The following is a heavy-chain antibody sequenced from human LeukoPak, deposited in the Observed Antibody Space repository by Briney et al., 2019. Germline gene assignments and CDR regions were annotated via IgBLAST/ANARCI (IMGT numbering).Heavy chain of an antibody. Sequence: PSETLSLTCTVSGGSISSSSYYWGWIRQPPGKGLEWIGSIYYSGSTYYNPSLKSRVTISVDTSKNQFSLKLSSVTAADTAVYYCARRGDRITIFGVVTPDAFDIWGQGTMVTVSS. J-gene: IGHJ3*02. D-gene: IGHD3-3*01. V-gene: IGHV4-39*01. CDR2: IYYSGST. CDR1: GGSISSSSYY. CDR3: ARRGDRITIFGVVTPDAFDI.